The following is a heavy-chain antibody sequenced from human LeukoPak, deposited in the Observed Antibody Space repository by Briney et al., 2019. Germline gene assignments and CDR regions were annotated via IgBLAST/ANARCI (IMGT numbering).Heavy chain of an antibody. CDR3: ARARLGYCSSTSCYLDAFDI. V-gene: IGHV3-11*01. J-gene: IGHJ3*02. D-gene: IGHD2-2*01. Sequence: GGSLRLSCAASGFTFSDYYMSWIRQAPGKGLEWVSDISSSGSTIYYADSVKGRFTISRDNAKNSLYLQMNSLRVEDTAVYYCARARLGYCSSTSCYLDAFDIWGTGTMVT. CDR1: GFTFSDYY. CDR2: ISSSGSTI.